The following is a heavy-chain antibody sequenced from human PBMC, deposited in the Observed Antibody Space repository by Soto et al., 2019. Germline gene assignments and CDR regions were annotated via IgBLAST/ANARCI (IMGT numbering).Heavy chain of an antibody. CDR2: VYYSGST. CDR1: GGSVSSSSYY. D-gene: IGHD3-9*01. V-gene: IGHV4-39*01. Sequence: QLQLQESGPGLVKPSETLSLTCTVSGGSVSSSSYYWGWVRQPPGKGLEWIGSVYYSGSTYYNPSLESRFTISVDKSKIQFSLKLMSLSAADTAVYYCGRLEGLATISYYFDYWGQGALVTVSS. J-gene: IGHJ4*02. CDR3: GRLEGLATISYYFDY.